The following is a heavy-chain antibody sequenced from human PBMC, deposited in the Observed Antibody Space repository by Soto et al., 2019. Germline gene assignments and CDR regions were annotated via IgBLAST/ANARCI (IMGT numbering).Heavy chain of an antibody. CDR2: VNSGNGNT. CDR3: ARGESYSGTYALLDY. CDR1: GYTFTNYA. V-gene: IGHV1-3*01. D-gene: IGHD1-26*01. J-gene: IGHJ4*02. Sequence: ASVKVSCKASGYTFTNYAIYWVRQAPGQRLEWLGWVNSGNGNTQYSQRLQGRVIFTRDTSATTAYMVLSSLTSEDTAVYYCARGESYSGTYALLDYWGQGTLVTVSS.